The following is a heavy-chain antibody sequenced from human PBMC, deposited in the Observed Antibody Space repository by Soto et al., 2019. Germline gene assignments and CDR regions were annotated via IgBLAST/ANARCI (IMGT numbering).Heavy chain of an antibody. J-gene: IGHJ4*02. CDR3: ARTVTRGPFFNF. V-gene: IGHV4-30-2*01. CDR2: IYHSGST. Sequence: QLHLQESGSGLVKPSQTLSLTCAVSGGSISKNGYSWSWTRQPPRKGLGWIGYIYHSGSTYYIPSLKSGVSISVDRSSNRFSLTLGSVTAAATAVYYCARTVTRGPFFNFWGQGTLVTVSS. CDR1: GGSISKNGYS. D-gene: IGHD4-17*01.